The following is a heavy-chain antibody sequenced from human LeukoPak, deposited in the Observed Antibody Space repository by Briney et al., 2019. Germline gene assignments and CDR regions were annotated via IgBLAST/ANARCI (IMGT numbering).Heavy chain of an antibody. CDR2: INPSGGST. J-gene: IGHJ6*02. CDR1: GYTFTSYY. D-gene: IGHD2-8*01. CDR3: ARPTQPLYCTNGVSYWDYYYGMDV. V-gene: IGHV1-46*01. Sequence: ASVKVSCKASGYTFTSYYMHWVRQAPGQGLEWMGIINPSGGSTSYAQKFQGRVTMTRDTSTSTVYMELSSLRSEDTAVYYCARPTQPLYCTNGVSYWDYYYGMDVWGQGTTVTVSS.